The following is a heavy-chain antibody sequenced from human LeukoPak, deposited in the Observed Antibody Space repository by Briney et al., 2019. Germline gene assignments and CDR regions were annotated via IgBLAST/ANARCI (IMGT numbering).Heavy chain of an antibody. V-gene: IGHV4-39*07. Sequence: SETLSLTCSVSGGSMTNNTFYWGWIRQPPGKGLEWIGSIYHTGPTYYNPSLKSRVTISVDTSKNQFSLKLSSVTAADTAVYYCARVLIWFGQLQNWFDPWGPGTLVTVSS. CDR1: GGSMTNNTFY. J-gene: IGHJ5*02. CDR3: ARVLIWFGQLQNWFDP. CDR2: IYHTGPT. D-gene: IGHD3-10*01.